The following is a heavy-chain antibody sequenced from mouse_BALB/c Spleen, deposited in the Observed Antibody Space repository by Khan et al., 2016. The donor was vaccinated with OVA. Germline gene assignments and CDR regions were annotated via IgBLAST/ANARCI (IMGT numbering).Heavy chain of an antibody. Sequence: EVQLQESGPSLVKPSQTLSLTCSVTGDSITSGYWNWIRKFPGNKLEYMGYISSSGSTYYNPSLKSRISITRDTSKNQYYLQLNSVTSEDTATYYCARWNYRYDGYFDYWGQGTTLTVSS. CDR3: ARWNYRYDGYFDY. V-gene: IGHV3-8*02. CDR2: ISSSGST. CDR1: GDSITSGY. D-gene: IGHD2-14*01. J-gene: IGHJ2*01.